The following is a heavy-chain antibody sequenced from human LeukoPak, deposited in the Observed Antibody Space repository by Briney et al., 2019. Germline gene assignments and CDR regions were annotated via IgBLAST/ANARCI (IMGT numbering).Heavy chain of an antibody. J-gene: IGHJ6*03. D-gene: IGHD1-26*01. CDR3: ASFTARLKWESHVRTPWGYSYMDV. CDR2: INPTGGST. CDR1: GDTFSNSH. Sequence: ASVKVSCKASGDTFSNSHIHWVRQAPRQGLQWMGIINPTGGSTSYAQSFQGRVTMTRDTSTSTVYMELGSLRSDDTAVYYCASFTARLKWESHVRTPWGYSYMDVWGKGTTVTVSS. V-gene: IGHV1-46*01.